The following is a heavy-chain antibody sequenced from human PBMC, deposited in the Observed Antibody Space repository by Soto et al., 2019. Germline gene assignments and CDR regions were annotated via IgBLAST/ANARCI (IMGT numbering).Heavy chain of an antibody. J-gene: IGHJ4*02. V-gene: IGHV4-30-4*01. CDR2: IYYSGST. CDR3: ASEGIAGEYYFDY. D-gene: IGHD6-13*01. CDR1: GGSISSGDYY. Sequence: QVQLQESGPGLVKPSQTLSLTCTVSGGSISSGDYYWSWIRQPPGKGLEWIGYIYYSGSTYYNPSLQSRVTISVDTSKNQFSLKLSSVTAADTAVYYCASEGIAGEYYFDYWGQGTLVTVSS.